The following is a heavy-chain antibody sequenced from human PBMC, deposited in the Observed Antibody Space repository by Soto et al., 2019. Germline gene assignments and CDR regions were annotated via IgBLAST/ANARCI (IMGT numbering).Heavy chain of an antibody. CDR2: IVVGSGNT. V-gene: IGHV1-58*01. CDR1: GFTFTSSA. D-gene: IGHD6-13*01. CDR3: AIALIAAAATPNDWFDP. Sequence: SVKVSCKASGFTFTSSAVQWVRQARGQRLEWIGWIVVGSGNTNYAQKFQERVTITRDMSTSTAYMELSSLRSEDTAVYYCAIALIAAAATPNDWFDPWGQGTLVTVSS. J-gene: IGHJ5*01.